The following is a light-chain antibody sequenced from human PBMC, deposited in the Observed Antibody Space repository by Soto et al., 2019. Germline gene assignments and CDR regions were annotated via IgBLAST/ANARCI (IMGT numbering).Light chain of an antibody. CDR2: DAS. CDR3: QQYNGYSWT. V-gene: IGKV1-5*01. CDR1: QSISNW. J-gene: IGKJ1*01. Sequence: DIQMTQSPSTLSASIGDRVTMTCRASQSISNWLAWYQQKPGKAPKLLIYDASTLESGVPSRFSASGLGTEFTLTISSLQSEDFATYYCQQYNGYSWTFGQGTKVDIK.